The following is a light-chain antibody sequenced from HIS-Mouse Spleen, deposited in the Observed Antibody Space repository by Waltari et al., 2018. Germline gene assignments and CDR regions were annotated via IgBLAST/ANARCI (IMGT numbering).Light chain of an antibody. Sequence: DIQLTQSPSFLSASVGASVTITCRASQVSSRYLAWDQQKPGKAPKLLTYAASTLQSVVPSRFSGSGSGTEFTLTISSLQPEDFATYYCQQLNSYPPTFGQGTKVEIK. CDR3: QQLNSYPPT. V-gene: IGKV1-9*01. CDR1: QVSSRY. CDR2: AAS. J-gene: IGKJ1*01.